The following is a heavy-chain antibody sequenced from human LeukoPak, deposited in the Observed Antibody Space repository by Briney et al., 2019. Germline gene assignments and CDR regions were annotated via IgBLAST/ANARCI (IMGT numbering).Heavy chain of an antibody. CDR2: MNPNSGNT. D-gene: IGHD3-22*01. V-gene: IGHV1-8*01. CDR1: GYTFTSYD. J-gene: IGHJ3*02. CDR3: AKDKGSTNTMIVGGAFDI. Sequence: GASVKVSCKASGYTFTSYDINWVRQATGQGLEWMGWMNPNSGNTGYAQKFQGRVTMTRNTSISTAYMELSSLRSEDTAVYYCAKDKGSTNTMIVGGAFDIWGQGTMVTVSS.